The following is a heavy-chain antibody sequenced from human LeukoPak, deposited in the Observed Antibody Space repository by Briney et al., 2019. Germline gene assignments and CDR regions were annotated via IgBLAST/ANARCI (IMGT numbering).Heavy chain of an antibody. CDR3: AKGNDNAGVPFDP. D-gene: IGHD1-1*01. CDR2: IRYDGSNK. CDR1: GFTFSSYG. Sequence: GGSLRLSCAASGFTFSSYGMHWVRQAPGKGLEWVAFIRYDGSNKYYADSVKGRFTISRDNSKNTLCLQMNSLRAEDTAVYYCAKGNDNAGVPFDPWGQGTLVTVSS. J-gene: IGHJ5*02. V-gene: IGHV3-30*02.